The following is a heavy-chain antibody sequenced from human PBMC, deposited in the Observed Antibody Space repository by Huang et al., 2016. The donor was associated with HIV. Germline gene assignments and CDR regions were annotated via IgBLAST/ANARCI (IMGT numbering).Heavy chain of an antibody. J-gene: IGHJ4*02. CDR3: ARRYNSRRDY. CDR1: GGSFSGYY. Sequence: QVQLEQWGAGLLKASETLSLTCAVYGGSFSGYYWNWLRPAPGKGLEWVGEINHSGNTNYHPSLKGRVNMSVDTSKSQFSLYLTSLSAADTGTYFCARRYNSRRDYWGRGTLVTVHS. CDR2: INHSGNT. V-gene: IGHV4-34*02. D-gene: IGHD3-22*01.